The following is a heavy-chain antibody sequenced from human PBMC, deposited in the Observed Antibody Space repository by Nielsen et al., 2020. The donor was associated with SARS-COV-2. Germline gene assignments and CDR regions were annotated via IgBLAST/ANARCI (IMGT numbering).Heavy chain of an antibody. Sequence: GGSLRLSCTASGFTFGDYAMSWFRQAPGKGLEWVGFIRSKAYGGTTEYAASVKGRFTISRDNAENSLYMQMNSLRADDTAVYYCARDYYSNLDYWGQGTLVTVSS. J-gene: IGHJ4*02. CDR1: GFTFGDYA. D-gene: IGHD4-11*01. V-gene: IGHV3-49*03. CDR3: ARDYYSNLDY. CDR2: IRSKAYGGTT.